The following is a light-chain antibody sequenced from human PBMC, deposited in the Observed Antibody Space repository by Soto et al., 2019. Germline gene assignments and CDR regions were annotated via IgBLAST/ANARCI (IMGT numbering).Light chain of an antibody. V-gene: IGKV3-20*01. CDR1: QSVNSNY. Sequence: ELVLTQSPGTLSLSPGERATLSCRASQSVNSNYLAWYQQKPGQGPRVLMYGASSRATGIPDRFSGSGSGTDFTLTISRLEPEDFAVYYCQQYDHSPRTFGQGTKVEIK. CDR2: GAS. CDR3: QQYDHSPRT. J-gene: IGKJ1*01.